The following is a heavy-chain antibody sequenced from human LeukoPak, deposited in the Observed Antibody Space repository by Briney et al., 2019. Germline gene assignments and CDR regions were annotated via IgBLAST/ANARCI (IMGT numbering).Heavy chain of an antibody. CDR3: ARDDY. CDR1: GFTFSSYS. CDR2: ISSSSSTI. Sequence: GGSLRLSCAASGFTFSSYSMNWVRQAPGKGLEWVSYISSSSSTIYYADSVKGRFTISRDNSKNTLYLQMSSLRADDTAVYYCARDDYWGQGTLVTVSS. J-gene: IGHJ4*02. V-gene: IGHV3-48*01.